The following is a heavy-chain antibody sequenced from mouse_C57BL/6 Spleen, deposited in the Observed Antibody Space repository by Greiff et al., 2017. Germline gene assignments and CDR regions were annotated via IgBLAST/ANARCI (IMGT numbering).Heavy chain of an antibody. CDR1: GFNIKNTY. D-gene: IGHD2-3*01. Sequence: EVQLQQSVAELVRPGASVKLSCTASGFNIKNTYMHWVKQRPEQGLELIGRIDPANGNTKYAPKFQGKATITSDTSSNTAYLQLSSLTTEDTAIYYCARNGYYEENAMDYWGQGTSVTVSS. J-gene: IGHJ4*01. CDR3: ARNGYYEENAMDY. V-gene: IGHV14-3*01. CDR2: IDPANGNT.